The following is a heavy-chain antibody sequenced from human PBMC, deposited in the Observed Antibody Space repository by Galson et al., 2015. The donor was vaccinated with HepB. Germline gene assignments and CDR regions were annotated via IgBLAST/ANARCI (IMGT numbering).Heavy chain of an antibody. J-gene: IGHJ4*02. V-gene: IGHV1-18*01. CDR3: ARGGMATIGGPTFDY. Sequence: SVKVSCKASGYTFTRYTISWLRQAPGQGLEWLGWISAYNGNGNSVQKVQGRVTMTTDTSTSTAYMELRSPKSDDTAVYYCARGGMATIGGPTFDYWGQGTLVTVSS. D-gene: IGHD5-24*01. CDR2: ISAYNGNG. CDR1: GYTFTRYT.